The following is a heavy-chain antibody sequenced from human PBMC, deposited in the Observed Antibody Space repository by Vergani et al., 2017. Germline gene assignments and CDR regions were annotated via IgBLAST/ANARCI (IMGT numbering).Heavy chain of an antibody. D-gene: IGHD3-16*01. Sequence: QVQLVESGGGVVQRGGSLRLSCVTSGFTLSNYDMQWIRQGPGKGLEFVAFIQFDGSNQYYADSVKGRFTLSRDFSKNTLYLQMNSLRTDDTATYYCAKHFRGWGSDYGGQGTQVIVSS. V-gene: IGHV3-30*02. CDR2: IQFDGSNQ. CDR3: AKHFRGWGSDY. CDR1: GFTLSNYD. J-gene: IGHJ4*02.